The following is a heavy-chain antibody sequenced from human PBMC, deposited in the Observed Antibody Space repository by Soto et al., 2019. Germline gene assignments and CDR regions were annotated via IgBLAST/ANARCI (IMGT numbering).Heavy chain of an antibody. D-gene: IGHD1-26*01. CDR1: GGSISSYY. CDR3: ASSTRWDRRDPFDI. CDR2: IYYSGST. J-gene: IGHJ3*02. V-gene: IGHV4-59*08. Sequence: SETLSLTCTVSGGSISSYYWSWIRQPPGKGLEWIGYIYYSGSTNYNPSLKSRVTISVDTSKNQFSLKMSSVTAADTAVYYCASSTRWDRRDPFDIWGQGTMVTVSS.